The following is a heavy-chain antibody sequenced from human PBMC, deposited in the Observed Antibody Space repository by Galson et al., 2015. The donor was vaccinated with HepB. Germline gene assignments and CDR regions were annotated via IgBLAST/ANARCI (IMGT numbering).Heavy chain of an antibody. J-gene: IGHJ4*02. D-gene: IGHD3-10*01. CDR1: GFTFSSYG. CDR3: AREGRVRGVVDY. Sequence: SLRLSCAASGFTFSSYGMHWVRQAPGKGLEWVAVIWYDGSNKYYADSVKGRFTISRDNSKNTLYLQMNSLRAEDTAVYYCAREGRVRGVVDYWGQGTLVTVSS. CDR2: IWYDGSNK. V-gene: IGHV3-33*08.